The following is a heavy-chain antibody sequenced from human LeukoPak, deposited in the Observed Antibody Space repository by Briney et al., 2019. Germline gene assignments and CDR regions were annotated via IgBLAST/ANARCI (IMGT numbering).Heavy chain of an antibody. CDR3: AAALGIGYYSGVDV. CDR2: IYPADSDT. Sequence: GESLNISGKGSGYRFTTYWLAGVRQMPGKGLEWMGIIYPADSDTIYSPSFQGQVTMSADKSISTAYLQWSSLKASDTAMYYCAAALGIGYYSGVDVWGQGTTVTVSS. D-gene: IGHD3-16*01. J-gene: IGHJ6*02. CDR1: GYRFTTYW. V-gene: IGHV5-51*01.